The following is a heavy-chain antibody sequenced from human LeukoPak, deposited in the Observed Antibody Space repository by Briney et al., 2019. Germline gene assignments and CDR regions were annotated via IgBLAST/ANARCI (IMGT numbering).Heavy chain of an antibody. CDR1: GFTFSSYA. J-gene: IGHJ4*02. Sequence: PGGSLRLSCAASGFTFSSYAMSWVRQAPGKGLEWVSAISGSGGSTYYADSVKGRFTISRDNSKNTLYLQMNSLRAEDTAVYYCAKDYDILTGYYSDYWGQGTLVTVSS. V-gene: IGHV3-23*01. CDR3: AKDYDILTGYYSDY. CDR2: ISGSGGST. D-gene: IGHD3-9*01.